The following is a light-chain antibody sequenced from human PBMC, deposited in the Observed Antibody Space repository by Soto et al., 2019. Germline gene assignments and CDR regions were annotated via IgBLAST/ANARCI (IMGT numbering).Light chain of an antibody. CDR2: AAS. V-gene: IGKV1-39*01. J-gene: IGKJ1*01. CDR3: QQMYSTPCT. Sequence: DIQMSQSPASLSASVGDRVTVTCRASQRSSTFLNWYQQKPGKAPNLLIYAASSLHSGVPSRFSGSGSGTDFTLTISSLQPEDFATYFCQQMYSTPCTFGRGTKVEIK. CDR1: QRSSTF.